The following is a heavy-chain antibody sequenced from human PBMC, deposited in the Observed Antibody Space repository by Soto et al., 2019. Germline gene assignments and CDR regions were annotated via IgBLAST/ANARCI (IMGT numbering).Heavy chain of an antibody. V-gene: IGHV1-69*04. CDR3: ATDVGDYETDY. CDR1: GGTFSSYT. J-gene: IGHJ4*01. CDR2: IIPILGIA. D-gene: IGHD4-17*01. Sequence: SVKVSCKASGGTFSSYTISWVRQAPGQGLEWMGRIIPILGIANYAQKFQGRVTITADKSTSTAYMELSSLRSEDTAVYYCATDVGDYETDYWGQGTLVTVSS.